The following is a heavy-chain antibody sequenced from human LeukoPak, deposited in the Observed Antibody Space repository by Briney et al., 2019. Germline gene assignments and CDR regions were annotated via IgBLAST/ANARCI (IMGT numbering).Heavy chain of an antibody. CDR3: ARGVSWTFDN. V-gene: IGHV3-7*04. CDR2: IKQDGSEK. Sequence: PGGSQRFSCASAGFTFSYYYRSWSRQAPGKGLEWVANIKQDGSEKYYVDSVKGRFAVSRDNAKNSLSLQMNILRLEDTAVYYCARGVSWTFDNWGRGALVTVSS. J-gene: IGHJ4*02. D-gene: IGHD6-13*01. CDR1: GFTFSYYY.